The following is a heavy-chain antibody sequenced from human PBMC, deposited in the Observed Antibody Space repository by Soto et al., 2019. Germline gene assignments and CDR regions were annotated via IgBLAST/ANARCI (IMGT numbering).Heavy chain of an antibody. V-gene: IGHV1-69*01. Sequence: QVQLVQSGAEVKKPGSSVKVSCKASGGTFSSYAISWVRQAPGQGLEWMGGSIPIFGTANYAQKFQGRVTMTAHESTSTAYMELSSLRSEDRAVYYCARDRVGAILVGGLDPWGQGNLVNVSS. CDR3: ARDRVGAILVGGLDP. CDR1: GGTFSSYA. J-gene: IGHJ5*02. D-gene: IGHD1-26*01. CDR2: SIPIFGTA.